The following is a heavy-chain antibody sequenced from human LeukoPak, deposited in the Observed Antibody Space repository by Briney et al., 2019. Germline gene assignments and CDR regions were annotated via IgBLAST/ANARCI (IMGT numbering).Heavy chain of an antibody. J-gene: IGHJ4*02. D-gene: IGHD3-3*01. V-gene: IGHV4-61*08. CDR3: ARDSPEYWKGYVDY. Sequence: SETLSLTCSVSGGSISGGSISGYHWSWIRQPPGKGLELIAYMHYSGTTHYNPSLKSRVSISVDTSKNQFSLKLRSVTAADAAVYYCARDSPEYWKGYVDYWGQGTLVTVSS. CDR2: MHYSGTT. CDR1: GGSISGGSISGYH.